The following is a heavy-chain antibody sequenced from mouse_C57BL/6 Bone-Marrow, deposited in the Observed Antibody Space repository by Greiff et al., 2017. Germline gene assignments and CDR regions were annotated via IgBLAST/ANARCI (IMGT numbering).Heavy chain of an antibody. CDR3: ARYYGVYYFDY. CDR1: GYTFTSYG. J-gene: IGHJ2*01. V-gene: IGHV1-81*01. Sequence: VQLKQSGAELARPGASVKLSCKASGYTFTSYGISWVKQRTGQGLEWIGEIYPRSGNTYYNEKFKGKATLTADKSSSTAYMELRSLTSEDSAVYFCARYYGVYYFDYWGQGTTLTVSS. D-gene: IGHD1-2*01. CDR2: IYPRSGNT.